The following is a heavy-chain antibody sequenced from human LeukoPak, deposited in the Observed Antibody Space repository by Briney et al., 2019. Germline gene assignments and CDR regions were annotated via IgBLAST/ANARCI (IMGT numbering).Heavy chain of an antibody. V-gene: IGHV1-18*01. D-gene: IGHD6-19*01. CDR1: GYTFTSYG. CDR3: ARVFYSSGWTHHNNYFDY. J-gene: IGHJ4*02. CDR2: ISAYNGNT. Sequence: ASVTVSCKASGYTFTSYGISWVRQAPGQGLEWMGRISAYNGNTNYAQKLQGRVTMTTDTSTSTAYMELRSLRSDDTAVYYCARVFYSSGWTHHNNYFDYWGQGTLVTVSS.